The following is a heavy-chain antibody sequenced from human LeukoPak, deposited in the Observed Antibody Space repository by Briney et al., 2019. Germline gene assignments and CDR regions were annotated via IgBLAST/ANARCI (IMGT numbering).Heavy chain of an antibody. J-gene: IGHJ3*02. CDR1: GFTFSNAW. D-gene: IGHD2-2*01. CDR2: IKNKTDGGTA. Sequence: GGSLRLSCVGSGFTFSNAWMGWVRQAPGKGLEWVGRIKNKTDGGTADYAAPVKGRFTISRDESKNTLYLQINSLRTEATAVYYCTTRTWADGFDIWGQGTMLTVSS. V-gene: IGHV3-15*01. CDR3: TTRTWADGFDI.